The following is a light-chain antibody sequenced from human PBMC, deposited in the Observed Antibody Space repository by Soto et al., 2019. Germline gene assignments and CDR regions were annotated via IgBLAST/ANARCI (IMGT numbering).Light chain of an antibody. V-gene: IGKV3-11*01. J-gene: IGKJ1*01. CDR2: DVF. CDR3: LQRSVWPWT. CDR1: QIVGNS. Sequence: EIVLTQSPATLSLSPGERATPSCRAGQIVGNSLAWSQQKLGQAPVLLIYDVFNRASDIPSRLSGSGSGTDFTLTISSLEPEDFAVYYCLQRSVWPWTFGQGTRLEVK.